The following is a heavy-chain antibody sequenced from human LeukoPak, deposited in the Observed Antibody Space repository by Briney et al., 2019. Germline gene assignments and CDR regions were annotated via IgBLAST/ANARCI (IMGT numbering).Heavy chain of an antibody. V-gene: IGHV3-23*01. CDR2: ISAGGGST. Sequence: PGGSLRLSCAASGFTLSTYAMNWVRQAPGKGLEWVSGISAGGGSTYYADSVKGRFTISRDNSKNTLYLQMNSLTVEDTAVYYCARGGDSRINWFDPWGQGTLVTVSS. D-gene: IGHD3-10*01. CDR3: ARGGDSRINWFDP. J-gene: IGHJ5*02. CDR1: GFTLSTYA.